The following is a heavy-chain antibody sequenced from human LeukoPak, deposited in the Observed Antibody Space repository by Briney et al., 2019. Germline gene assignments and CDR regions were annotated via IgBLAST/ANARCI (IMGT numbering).Heavy chain of an antibody. V-gene: IGHV4-59*06. D-gene: IGHD3-16*01. CDR3: ARTFGESAYYFDY. CDR1: GGSISSYY. Sequence: SETLSLTCTVSGGSISSYYWSWIRQPPGKGLEWIGYIYYSGNTYYSPSLKSRVTISIDTSKNQFSLKLSSVTAADTAVYYCARTFGESAYYFDYWGQGTLVSVSS. J-gene: IGHJ4*02. CDR2: IYYSGNT.